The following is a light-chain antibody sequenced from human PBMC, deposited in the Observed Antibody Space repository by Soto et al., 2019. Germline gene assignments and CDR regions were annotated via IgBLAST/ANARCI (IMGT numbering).Light chain of an antibody. J-gene: IGLJ2*01. Sequence: QSALTQPASVSGSPGQSITISCTGTTSDVGAYTYVSWYQQHPGKAPKLMIYDVSHRPSGVSNRFSGSKSGNTASLTISGLQAEDEADYYCSSYTTSTTVLFGGGTKLTVL. CDR1: TSDVGAYTY. V-gene: IGLV2-14*03. CDR2: DVS. CDR3: SSYTTSTTVL.